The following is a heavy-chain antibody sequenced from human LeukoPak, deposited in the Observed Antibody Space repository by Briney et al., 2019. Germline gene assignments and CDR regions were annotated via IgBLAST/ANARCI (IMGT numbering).Heavy chain of an antibody. J-gene: IGHJ6*04. CDR3: ARDLRGGGPEYGMDV. CDR1: GFTFSTYN. CDR2: ISSTSNYR. V-gene: IGHV3-21*01. D-gene: IGHD2-15*01. Sequence: GGSLRLSCAASGFTFSTYNMNWVRQAPGKGLECVSSISSTSNYRYYADSVKGRFTISRDNAKNSPYLQMNSLRAEDTTIYYCARDLRGGGPEYGMDVWGKGTTVTVSS.